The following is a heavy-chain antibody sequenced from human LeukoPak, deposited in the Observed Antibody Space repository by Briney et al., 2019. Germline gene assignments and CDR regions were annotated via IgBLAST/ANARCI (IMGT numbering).Heavy chain of an antibody. CDR3: ATDTWGYSGYDYYYYGMDV. J-gene: IGHJ6*02. CDR1: GFTFSSYA. V-gene: IGHV3-23*01. Sequence: GGSLRLSCAASGFTFSSYAMSWVCRAPGKGLEWVSAISGSGGSTYYADSVKGRFTISRDNSKNTLYLQMNSLRAEDTAVYYCATDTWGYSGYDYYYYGMDVWGQGTTVTVSS. CDR2: ISGSGGST. D-gene: IGHD5-12*01.